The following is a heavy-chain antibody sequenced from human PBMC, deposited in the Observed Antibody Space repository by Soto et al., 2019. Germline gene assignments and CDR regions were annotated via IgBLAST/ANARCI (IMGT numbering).Heavy chain of an antibody. J-gene: IGHJ4*02. V-gene: IGHV3-7*01. CDR3: ARIPGDWGLFDY. CDR2: MKRDGSEK. Sequence: GGSLRLSCVASGFTFGGFWRSWVRQAPGKGLEWVANMKRDGSEKYYVDSVKGRFSISRDNGKNSVYLQMNSLRAEDTAVYYCARIPGDWGLFDYWGQGALVTVSS. D-gene: IGHD7-27*01. CDR1: GFTFGGFW.